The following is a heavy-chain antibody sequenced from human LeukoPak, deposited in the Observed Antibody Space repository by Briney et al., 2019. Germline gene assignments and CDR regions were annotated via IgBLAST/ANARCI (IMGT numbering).Heavy chain of an antibody. D-gene: IGHD5-18*01. Sequence: SETLSLTCAVYGGSFSGYYSSWIRQPPGKGLEWSGEINHSGSTNYNPSLKSRVTISVDTSKNQFSLKLSSVTAADTAVYYCARGPFSRPYSYGTWAPYYYYGMDVWGQGTTVTVSS. CDR3: ARGPFSRPYSYGTWAPYYYYGMDV. J-gene: IGHJ6*02. CDR1: GGSFSGYY. V-gene: IGHV4-34*01. CDR2: INHSGST.